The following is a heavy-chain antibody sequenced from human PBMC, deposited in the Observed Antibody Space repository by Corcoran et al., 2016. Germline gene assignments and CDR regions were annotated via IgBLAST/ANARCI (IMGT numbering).Heavy chain of an antibody. CDR2: INDRGNT. CDR1: GGSFSGYY. Sequence: QVQLQQWGAGLLKPSETLSLTCAVYGGSFSGYYWTWIRRPPGKRLEWIGEINDRGNTNYNPSLKSRVTISVDSSKNQFSLKLNSVTAADTAVYYCAIGRVGPRLQHWGQGSLVTVSS. CDR3: AIGRVGPRLQH. J-gene: IGHJ1*01. V-gene: IGHV4-34*01. D-gene: IGHD1-26*01.